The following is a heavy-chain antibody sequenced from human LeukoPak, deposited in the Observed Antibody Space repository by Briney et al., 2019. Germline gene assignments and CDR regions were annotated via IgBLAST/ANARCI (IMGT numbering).Heavy chain of an antibody. D-gene: IGHD2-2*01. CDR1: GGSISSYY. J-gene: IGHJ4*02. CDR2: INHSGST. V-gene: IGHV4-34*01. CDR3: ARRTYCSSTSCYLIPHPFDY. Sequence: SETLSLTCTVSGGSISSYYWSWIRQPPGKGLEWIGEINHSGSTNYNPSLKSRVTISVDTSKNQFSLKLSSVTAADTAVYYCARRTYCSSTSCYLIPHPFDYWGQGTLVTVSS.